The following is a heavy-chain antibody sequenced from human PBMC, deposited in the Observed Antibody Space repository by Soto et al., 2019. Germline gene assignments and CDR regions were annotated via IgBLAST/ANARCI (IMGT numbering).Heavy chain of an antibody. CDR2: IGSSSSYI. D-gene: IGHD2-21*01. J-gene: IGHJ4*02. CDR3: ARDLRDRMTD. Sequence: GGSLRLSCAASGFTFSSYSMNWVRQAPGKGLEWVSSIGSSSSYIYYADSVKGRFTISRDNAKNSLYLQMNSLRAEDTALYYCARDLRDRMTDWGQGTLVTVSS. CDR1: GFTFSSYS. V-gene: IGHV3-21*04.